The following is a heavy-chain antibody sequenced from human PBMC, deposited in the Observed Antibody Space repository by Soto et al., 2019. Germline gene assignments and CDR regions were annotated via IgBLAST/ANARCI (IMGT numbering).Heavy chain of an antibody. CDR2: SSGDGVHT. D-gene: IGHD2-15*01. CDR1: GFTFSRYW. Sequence: GGSLRLSCATSGFTFSRYWIHWVRQAPGEGLVWVSRSSGDGVHTDYADSVKGRVTISRDNAKNSLYLQMNSLRAEDTAVYYCARDECGGGSCYILWFDPWGQGTLVTVSS. V-gene: IGHV3-74*01. J-gene: IGHJ5*02. CDR3: ARDECGGGSCYILWFDP.